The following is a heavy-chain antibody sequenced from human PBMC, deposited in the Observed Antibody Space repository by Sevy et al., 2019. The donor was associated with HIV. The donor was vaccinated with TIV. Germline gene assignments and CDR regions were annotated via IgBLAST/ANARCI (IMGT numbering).Heavy chain of an antibody. CDR3: ARGGPNQQQLDYFDY. CDR2: SGNT. D-gene: IGHD6-13*01. V-gene: IGHV4-59*01. CDR1: GVSISPYY. Sequence: SETLSLTCTVSGVSISPYYWAWIRQPPGKGLECSGFSGNTNYNPSLKTRVTTSVDTSKNQFSLKLSSVTAADTAIYYCARGGPNQQQLDYFDYWGQGTLVTVSS. J-gene: IGHJ4*02.